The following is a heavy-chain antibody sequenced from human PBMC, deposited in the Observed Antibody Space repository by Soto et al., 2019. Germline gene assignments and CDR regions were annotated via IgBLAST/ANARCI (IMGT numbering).Heavy chain of an antibody. V-gene: IGHV3-74*03. CDR1: GFTFGSYW. D-gene: IGHD3-10*01. CDR2: IKGDGTRT. CDR3: GRDRATGEGSFDL. J-gene: IGHJ2*01. Sequence: PGGSLRLSCAASGFTFGSYWMDWVRQAPGKGLEWVSRIKGDGTRTTYADSEKGRFTISRDNAKNSLYLQMNSLRAEDRAVYYSGRDRATGEGSFDLWGGGPLVTVSS.